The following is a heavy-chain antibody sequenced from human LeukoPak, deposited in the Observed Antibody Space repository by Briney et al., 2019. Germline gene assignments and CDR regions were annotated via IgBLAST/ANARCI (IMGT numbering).Heavy chain of an antibody. CDR1: GGTFSSYA. J-gene: IGHJ4*02. D-gene: IGHD5-18*01. V-gene: IGHV1-69*05. Sequence: SVKVSCKASGGTFSSYATSWVRQAPGQGLEWMGRIIPIFGTANYAQKFQGRVTITTDESTSTAYMELSSLRSEDTAVYYCAGGYSYGYYFDYWGQGTLVTVSS. CDR3: AGGYSYGYYFDY. CDR2: IIPIFGTA.